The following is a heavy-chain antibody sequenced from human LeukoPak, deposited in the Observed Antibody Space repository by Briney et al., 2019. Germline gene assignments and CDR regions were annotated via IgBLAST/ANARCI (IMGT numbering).Heavy chain of an antibody. D-gene: IGHD2-15*01. V-gene: IGHV3-7*01. CDR2: IKQAGSED. J-gene: IGHJ4*02. CDR1: GFTCSSYW. CDR3: ARDGGYCSGGSCYWEC. Sequence: GTLRLSCAPSGFTCSSYWMSWVRLALGNWLQCVASIKQAGSEDYYVDSVKGRFTISRDNAKKSMYLQMNSLRADDTAVYYCARDGGYCSGGSCYWECWGQGTLVIVPT.